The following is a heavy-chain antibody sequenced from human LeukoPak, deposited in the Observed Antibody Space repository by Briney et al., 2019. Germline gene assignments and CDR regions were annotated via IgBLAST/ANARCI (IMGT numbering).Heavy chain of an antibody. J-gene: IGHJ4*02. CDR1: GFTFSDSY. CDR2: ISSSGSTI. Sequence: GGSLRLSCAASGFTFSDSYMSWIRQAPGKGLEYISYISSSGSTIYYADSVKGRFTLSRDNAKNSLSLEMNSLRAEDTAVYYYATGKYSFDYWGPGTLVTVSS. V-gene: IGHV3-11*01. CDR3: ATGKYSFDY.